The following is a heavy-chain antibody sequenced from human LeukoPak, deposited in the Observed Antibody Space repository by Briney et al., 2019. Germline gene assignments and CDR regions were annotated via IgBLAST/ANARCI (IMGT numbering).Heavy chain of an antibody. J-gene: IGHJ4*02. D-gene: IGHD6-19*01. V-gene: IGHV4-39*07. CDR3: ARGRAALGIAVAAPFTPFDY. CDR2: IYYSGST. Sequence: PSETLSLTCTVSGGSISSSSYYWGWIRQPPGKGLEWIGSIYYSGSTYYNPSLKSRVTISVDTSKSQFSLKLSSVTAADTAVYYCARGRAALGIAVAAPFTPFDYWGQGTLVTVSS. CDR1: GGSISSSSYY.